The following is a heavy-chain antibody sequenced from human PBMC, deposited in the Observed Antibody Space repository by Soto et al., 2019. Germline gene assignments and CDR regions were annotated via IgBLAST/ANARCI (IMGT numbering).Heavy chain of an antibody. V-gene: IGHV1-69*11. CDR1: GGSFNKYA. Sequence: QVHLVQSGAEVRKPGSSGRVSCKASGGSFNKYALNWVRQAPGQGLEWMGGIIPILGTTKYAQKFQGRVTITADQSTNTAYMALSSLRSEDTAIFYCARGGKDCSGGSCYNRDYGMDGWGQGTTVTVSS. J-gene: IGHJ6*02. CDR2: IIPILGTT. D-gene: IGHD2-15*01. CDR3: ARGGKDCSGGSCYNRDYGMDG.